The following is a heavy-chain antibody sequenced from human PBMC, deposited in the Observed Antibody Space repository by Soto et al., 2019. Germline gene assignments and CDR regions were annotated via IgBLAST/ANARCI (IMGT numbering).Heavy chain of an antibody. Sequence: QVQLVQSGAEVKKPGSSVKVSCKASGGTFSSYAISWVRQAPGQARDWMGGIIPIFGTANYAQKCQGRVTITADESTSTAYMERSSLRSEDTAVYYCARALGSYYDSSGYTNWFAPWGQGTLVTVSS. CDR2: IIPIFGTA. D-gene: IGHD3-22*01. CDR3: ARALGSYYDSSGYTNWFAP. CDR1: GGTFSSYA. V-gene: IGHV1-69*01. J-gene: IGHJ5*02.